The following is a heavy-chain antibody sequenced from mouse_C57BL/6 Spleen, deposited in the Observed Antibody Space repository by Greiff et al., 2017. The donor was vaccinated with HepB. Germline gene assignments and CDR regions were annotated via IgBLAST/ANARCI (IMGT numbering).Heavy chain of an antibody. CDR3: ALTGHYYAMDY. J-gene: IGHJ4*01. V-gene: IGHV5-17*01. CDR1: GFTFSDYG. CDR2: ISSGSSTI. D-gene: IGHD4-1*01. Sequence: DVKLVESGGGLVKPGGSLKLSCAASGFTFSDYGMHWVRQAPEKGLEWVAYISSGSSTIYYADTVKGRFTISRDNAKNTPFLQMTSLRSEDTAMYDCALTGHYYAMDYWGQGTSVTVSS.